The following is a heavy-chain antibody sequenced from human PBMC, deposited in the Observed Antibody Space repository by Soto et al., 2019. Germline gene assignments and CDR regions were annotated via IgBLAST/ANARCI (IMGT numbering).Heavy chain of an antibody. CDR1: GFTFSSYG. D-gene: IGHD3-3*01. CDR3: AKGKPGFGVVSAFDY. CDR2: ISYDGSNK. J-gene: IGHJ4*02. Sequence: PGGSLRLSCSASGFTFSSYGMHWVRQAPGKGLEWVAVISYDGSNKYYADSVKGRFTISRDNSKNTLYLQMNSLRAEDTAVYYCAKGKPGFGVVSAFDYWGQGTLVTVSS. V-gene: IGHV3-30*18.